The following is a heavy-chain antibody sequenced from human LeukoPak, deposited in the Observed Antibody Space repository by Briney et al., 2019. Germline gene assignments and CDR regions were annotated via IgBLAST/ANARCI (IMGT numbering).Heavy chain of an antibody. D-gene: IGHD6-13*01. CDR3: AKQGAAAVPNIYYYYMDV. Sequence: PGGSLRLSCAASGFTFSDYYMSWIRQAPGKGLEWVSYISSSGSTIYYADSVKGRFTISRDNAKNSLYLQMNSLRAEDTAVYYCAKQGAAAVPNIYYYYMDVWGKGTTVTVSS. CDR2: ISSSGSTI. V-gene: IGHV3-11*04. CDR1: GFTFSDYY. J-gene: IGHJ6*03.